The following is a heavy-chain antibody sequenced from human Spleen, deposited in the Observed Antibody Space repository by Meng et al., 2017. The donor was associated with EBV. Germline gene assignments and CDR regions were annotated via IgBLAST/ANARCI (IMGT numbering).Heavy chain of an antibody. V-gene: IGHV4-61*01. CDR2: IFYGGST. Sequence: GQLQGSGPWLVNPSETLSLTCCVSGASVSSGSYYWNWIRQPPGKGLEYIGYIFYGGSTNYNPYLKSRVTISVDPSKNQFSLKLSSVTAADTAVYYCATQSRGDYGPFDYWGQGALVTVSS. CDR3: ATQSRGDYGPFDY. D-gene: IGHD4-17*01. CDR1: GASVSSGSYY. J-gene: IGHJ4*02.